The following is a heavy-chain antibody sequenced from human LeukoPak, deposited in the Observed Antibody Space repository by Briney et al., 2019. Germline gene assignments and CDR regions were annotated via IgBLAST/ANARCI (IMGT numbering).Heavy chain of an antibody. Sequence: GGSLRLSCAASGFTFTNAWMSWVRQAPGKGLEWVGRIRAKTDGGTTDYAAPVKGRFTISRDDSKNTLYLQMNSLETEDTAVYYCTTIAAAGQIDYWGQGTLVTVSS. J-gene: IGHJ4*02. D-gene: IGHD6-25*01. V-gene: IGHV3-15*01. CDR1: GFTFTNAW. CDR3: TTIAAAGQIDY. CDR2: IRAKTDGGTT.